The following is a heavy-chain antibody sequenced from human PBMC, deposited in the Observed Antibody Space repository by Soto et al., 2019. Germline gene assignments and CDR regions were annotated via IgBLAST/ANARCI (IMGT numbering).Heavy chain of an antibody. J-gene: IGHJ4*02. CDR2: ISGRTGDT. V-gene: IGHV3-23*01. CDR3: GVQYDS. CDR1: GLNFSKHP. Sequence: PGGSLRLSCEASGLNFSKHPMIWVRQGPGKGLEWVAAISGRTGDTAYADSVRGRFTLSRDSSTYTMLLQMNSLRAEDTDVYYCGVQYDSWGQGTLVTVSS.